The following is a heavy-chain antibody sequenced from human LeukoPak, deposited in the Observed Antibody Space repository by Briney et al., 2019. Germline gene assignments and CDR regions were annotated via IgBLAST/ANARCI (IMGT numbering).Heavy chain of an antibody. D-gene: IGHD5-24*01. CDR3: TRDQMNY. J-gene: IGHJ4*02. CDR1: GFTFRDYY. Sequence: GGSLRLSCAASGFTFRDYYMSWIRQAPGKGLEWVSLIFSNGDTHYANSVKGRFTISRDTSKNTVSLQMNSLRVEDTAMYYCTRDQMNYWGQGTLVTVSS. V-gene: IGHV3-53*01. CDR2: IFSNGDT.